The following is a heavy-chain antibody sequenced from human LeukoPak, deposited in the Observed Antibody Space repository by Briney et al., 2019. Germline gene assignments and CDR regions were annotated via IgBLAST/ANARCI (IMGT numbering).Heavy chain of an antibody. J-gene: IGHJ4*02. CDR3: ARGSDYGDYGTDY. D-gene: IGHD4-17*01. V-gene: IGHV1-2*02. Sequence: ASVKVSCKASGYTFTGYYMHWVRQAPGQGLEWMGWINPNSGGTNYAQKFQGRVTMTRDTSISTAYMELSKLRSDDTAVYYCARGSDYGDYGTDYWGQGTLVTVSS. CDR1: GYTFTGYY. CDR2: INPNSGGT.